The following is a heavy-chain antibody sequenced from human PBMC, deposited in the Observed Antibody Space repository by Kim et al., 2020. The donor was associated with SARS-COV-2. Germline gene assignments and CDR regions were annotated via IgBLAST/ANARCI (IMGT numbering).Heavy chain of an antibody. CDR1: GGSISSSSYY. V-gene: IGHV4-39*01. CDR2: IYYSGST. J-gene: IGHJ5*02. CDR3: ARSKNGWFDP. Sequence: SETLSLTCTVSGGSISSSSYYWGWIRQPPGKGLEWIGSIYYSGSTYYNPSLKSRVTISVDTSKNQFSLKLSSVTAADTAVYYCARSKNGWFDPWGQGTLVTVSS.